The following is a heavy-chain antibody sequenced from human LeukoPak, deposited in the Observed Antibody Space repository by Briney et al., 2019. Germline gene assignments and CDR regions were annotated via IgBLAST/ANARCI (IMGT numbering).Heavy chain of an antibody. CDR2: ISSSSSYI. CDR3: ARDHYYSDSSGYDFDY. V-gene: IGHV3-21*01. J-gene: IGHJ4*02. D-gene: IGHD3-22*01. Sequence: GGSLRLSCAASGFTFSSYSMNWVRQAPGKGLEWVSSISSSSSYIYYAASVKGRFTVSRDNAKNSLFLQMNSLRAEDTAVYYCARDHYYSDSSGYDFDYWGQGTLVTVSS. CDR1: GFTFSSYS.